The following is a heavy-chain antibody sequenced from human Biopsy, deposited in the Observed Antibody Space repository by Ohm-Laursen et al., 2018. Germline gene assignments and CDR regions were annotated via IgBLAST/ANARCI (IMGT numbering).Heavy chain of an antibody. V-gene: IGHV4-59*02. D-gene: IGHD4-11*01. Sequence: GTLSLTCAVSGDSVTKYYWSWIRQPPGKGLEWNGHIYYSVMTNYNPSLQSRVSISVDTSRNQVSLTLSSVTAADTAVYYCARDNGLLNYGNSKYYHYYGMDVWGQGTKVTVSS. CDR2: IYYSVMT. CDR1: GDSVTKYY. J-gene: IGHJ6*02. CDR3: ARDNGLLNYGNSKYYHYYGMDV.